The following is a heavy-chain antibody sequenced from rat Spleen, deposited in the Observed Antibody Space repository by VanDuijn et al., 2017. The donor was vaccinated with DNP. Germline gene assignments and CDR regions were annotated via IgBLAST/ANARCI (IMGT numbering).Heavy chain of an antibody. CDR3: STHGSLDY. J-gene: IGHJ2*01. CDR1: GLTFTNYD. V-gene: IGHV5S13*01. CDR2: INTGGDYT. D-gene: IGHD1-3*01. Sequence: EVQLVESGGGLVQPGRSLKLSCAASGLTFTNYDMAWVRQAPTKGLEWVASINTGGDYTYYRDSVRGRFTVSRDNARNTQYLQMASLRSEDTATYYCSTHGSLDYWGQGVMVAVSS.